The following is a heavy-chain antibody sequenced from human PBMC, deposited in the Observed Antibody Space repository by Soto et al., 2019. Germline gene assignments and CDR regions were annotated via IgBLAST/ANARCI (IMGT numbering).Heavy chain of an antibody. J-gene: IGHJ5*02. CDR3: ARVSATGTRWFDP. D-gene: IGHD6-13*01. CDR1: GDSFSSGAYY. Sequence: QVQLQESGPGLVKPSQNLSLTCTVSGDSFSSGAYYWSWVRPHPGMGLEWIGYISYRGTPYYNPSLKSRLTISVDASKNEFSLRLSSVTAADTAVYYCARVSATGTRWFDPWGQGTLVTVSS. V-gene: IGHV4-31*03. CDR2: ISYRGTP.